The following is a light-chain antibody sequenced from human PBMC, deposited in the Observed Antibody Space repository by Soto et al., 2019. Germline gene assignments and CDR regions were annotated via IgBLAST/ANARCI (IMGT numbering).Light chain of an antibody. V-gene: IGKV4-1*01. J-gene: IGKJ3*01. CDR1: QSVLHSSTKKNY. CDR2: WAS. CDR3: QQYYSTPFT. Sequence: DIVMTQSPDSLAVSLGERATINCKSSQSVLHSSTKKNYVSWYQQKPGHPPKVLLFWASTRESGVPDRFSGSGSGTDFTLTISSLQAEDVAVYFCQQYYSTPFTFGPGTKVDIK.